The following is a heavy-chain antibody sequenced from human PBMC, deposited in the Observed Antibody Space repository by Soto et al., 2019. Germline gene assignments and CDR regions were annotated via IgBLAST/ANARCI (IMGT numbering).Heavy chain of an antibody. J-gene: IGHJ4*02. D-gene: IGHD2-2*01. Sequence: ASVKVSCKAAGYTFTSCAMHWVRQAPGQRLEWMGWINAGNGNTKYSQKFQGRVTMTRDTSASTVYMELSSLRSEDTAVYYCATASTPRYRSSTSLYPCYWGQGTLVTVSS. CDR2: INAGNGNT. CDR1: GYTFTSCA. CDR3: ATASTPRYRSSTSLYPCY. V-gene: IGHV1-3*01.